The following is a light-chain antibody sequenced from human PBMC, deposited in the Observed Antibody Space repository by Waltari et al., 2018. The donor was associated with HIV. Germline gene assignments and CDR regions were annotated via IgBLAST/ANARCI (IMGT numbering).Light chain of an antibody. V-gene: IGLV2-14*01. J-gene: IGLJ3*02. CDR2: EVT. CDR1: SSDVGSYNY. CDR3: SSFTASGTQV. Sequence: QSALAQPASVSGSPGQSITISCTGTSSDVGSYNYVSWYQHHPGKAPKLMIYEVTSRPSGVSNRFSGSKSCNTASLTISGLQAEDEADYYCSSFTASGTQVFGGGTKLTVL.